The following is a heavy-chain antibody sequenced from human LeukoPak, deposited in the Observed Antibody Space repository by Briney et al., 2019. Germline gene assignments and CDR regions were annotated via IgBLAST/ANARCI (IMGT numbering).Heavy chain of an antibody. CDR2: ISAGGGST. J-gene: IGHJ5*02. Sequence: GGSLRLSCAASGFTLSTYAMNWVRQAPGKGLEWVSGISAGGGSTYYADSVKGRFTISRDNSKNTLYLQMNSLTVEDTAVYYCAKSPRSAADNWFDPWGQGTLVIVSS. CDR1: GFTLSTYA. D-gene: IGHD6-13*01. V-gene: IGHV3-23*01. CDR3: AKSPRSAADNWFDP.